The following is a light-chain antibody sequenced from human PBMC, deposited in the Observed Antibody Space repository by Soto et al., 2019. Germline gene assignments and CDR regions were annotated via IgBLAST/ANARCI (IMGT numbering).Light chain of an antibody. Sequence: DVQLTQSPSTLSASVGDRVTITCRASQSVSSWLAWYQQKPGKAPNLLISDASTLESGVPSRFSGSGSGTEFTLTITSLQPDDFATYFCQQYHTYWTFGQGTKVEIK. CDR2: DAS. J-gene: IGKJ1*01. CDR1: QSVSSW. CDR3: QQYHTYWT. V-gene: IGKV1-5*01.